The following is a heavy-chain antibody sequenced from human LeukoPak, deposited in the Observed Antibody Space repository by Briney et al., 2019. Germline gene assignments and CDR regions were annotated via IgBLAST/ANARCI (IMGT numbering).Heavy chain of an antibody. V-gene: IGHV3-33*01. Sequence: GRSLRLSCAASGFTVTSSGMHWVRQAPGKGLEWVSVIWYDGSVQYYADSVKGRFTVFRDTSQNMVYLQMNNLRAEDTAVYYCGRETYGTSGNSRPHFDNWGQGPLVTASS. J-gene: IGHJ4*02. CDR3: GRETYGTSGNSRPHFDN. D-gene: IGHD3-22*01. CDR2: IWYDGSVQ. CDR1: GFTVTSSG.